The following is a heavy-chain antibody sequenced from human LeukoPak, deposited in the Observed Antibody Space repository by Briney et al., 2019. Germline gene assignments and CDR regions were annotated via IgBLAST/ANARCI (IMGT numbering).Heavy chain of an antibody. CDR2: ISGSGGST. V-gene: IGHV3-23*01. J-gene: IGHJ4*02. CDR1: GFTFSSYA. CDR3: ANRHPYDFYLDY. D-gene: IGHD3-3*01. Sequence: GGSLRLSCAASGFTFSSYAMSWVRQAPGKGLEWVSAISGSGGSTYYADSVEGRFTISRDNSKNTLYLQMNSLRAEDTAVYYCANRHPYDFYLDYWGQGTLVTVSS.